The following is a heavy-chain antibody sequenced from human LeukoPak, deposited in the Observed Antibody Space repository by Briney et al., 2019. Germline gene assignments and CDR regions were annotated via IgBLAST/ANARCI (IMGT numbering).Heavy chain of an antibody. J-gene: IGHJ5*02. D-gene: IGHD1-7*01. Sequence: GGSLRLSCEASGFIFDDYGMSWVRQAPGKGLDWVAGMNWNGGTAGYADSVKGRISISRDNAKNSLYLQMKNLRVEDTALYYCVRHAPITGTSYSWFDPWGQGTLVTVSS. V-gene: IGHV3-20*04. CDR2: MNWNGGTA. CDR3: VRHAPITGTSYSWFDP. CDR1: GFIFDDYG.